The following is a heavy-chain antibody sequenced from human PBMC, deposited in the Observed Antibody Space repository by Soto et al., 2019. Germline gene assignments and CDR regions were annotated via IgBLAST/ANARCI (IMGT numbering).Heavy chain of an antibody. V-gene: IGHV4-39*07. Sequence: SETLSLTCTVSGGSISSGGYYWSWIRQPPGKGLEWIGEINDSGSTKYNPSLKSRVTISVDTSKNQFSLKLSSVTAADTAVYYCAIEGNSYGYFYFDYWGQGTLVTVSS. J-gene: IGHJ4*02. CDR1: GGSISSGGYY. CDR2: INDSGST. CDR3: AIEGNSYGYFYFDY. D-gene: IGHD5-18*01.